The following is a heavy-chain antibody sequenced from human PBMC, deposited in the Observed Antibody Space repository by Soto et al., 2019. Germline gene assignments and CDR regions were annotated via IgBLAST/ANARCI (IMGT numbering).Heavy chain of an antibody. J-gene: IGHJ6*02. CDR1: GRALAGYE. V-gene: IGHV1-8*01. CDR2: MKPNSGNT. Sequence: LLNLSSNPTGRALAGYEINWRRQPNDQGLEWMGWMKPNSGNTGYAQKFQGRVTMTRNTSISTAYMELSSLRSEDTAVYYCARGPRYDFWSGSPGGMDVWGQGTTVTVSS. D-gene: IGHD3-3*01. CDR3: ARGPRYDFWSGSPGGMDV.